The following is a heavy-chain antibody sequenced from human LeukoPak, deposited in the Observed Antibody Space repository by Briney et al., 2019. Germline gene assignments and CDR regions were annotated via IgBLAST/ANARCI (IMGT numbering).Heavy chain of an antibody. D-gene: IGHD2-21*02. CDR2: ISGSGGST. J-gene: IGHJ4*02. Sequence: PGGSLRLSCAASGFTFSHYGMTWVRQAPGKGLEWVSAISGSGGSTYYAGSVKGRFTISRDNSKNTLYLQMNSLRADDTAVYYRAKSHHVTAIDYWGQGTLVTVS. V-gene: IGHV3-23*01. CDR3: AKSHHVTAIDY. CDR1: GFTFSHYG.